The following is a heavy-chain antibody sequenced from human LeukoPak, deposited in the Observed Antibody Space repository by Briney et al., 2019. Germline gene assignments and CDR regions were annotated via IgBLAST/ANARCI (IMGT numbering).Heavy chain of an antibody. D-gene: IGHD3-10*01. CDR3: ARNSYTYYYGSGSYSNFDY. Sequence: SETLSLTCAVYGGSFSGYYWSWIRQPPGKGLEWIGEINHSGSTYYNPSLKSRVTISVDTSKNQFSLKLSSVTAADTAVYYCARNSYTYYYGSGSYSNFDYWGQGTLVTVSS. V-gene: IGHV4-34*01. CDR2: INHSGST. CDR1: GGSFSGYY. J-gene: IGHJ4*02.